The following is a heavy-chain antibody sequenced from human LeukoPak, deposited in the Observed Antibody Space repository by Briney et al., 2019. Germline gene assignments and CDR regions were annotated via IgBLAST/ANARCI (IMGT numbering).Heavy chain of an antibody. D-gene: IGHD1-1*01. J-gene: IGHJ4*02. CDR1: GGTFSSYA. CDR3: ARVGVQLERPFDY. Sequence: SVKVSCKASGGTFSSYAISWVRQAPGQGLEWMGGIIPIFGTANYAQKFQGRVTITADKSTSTAYMELSSLRSEDTAVYYCARVGVQLERPFDYWGQGTLVTVSS. V-gene: IGHV1-69*06. CDR2: IIPIFGTA.